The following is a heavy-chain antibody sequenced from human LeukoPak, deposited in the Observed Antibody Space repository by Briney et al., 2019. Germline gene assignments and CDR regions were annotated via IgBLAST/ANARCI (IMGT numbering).Heavy chain of an antibody. Sequence: SETLSLTCTVSGGSISSYYWSWIRQPPGKGLEWIGEINHSGSTNYNPSLKSRVTISVDTSKNQFSLKLSSVTAADTAVYYCARIGITMVRGVIYWGQGTLVTVSS. D-gene: IGHD3-10*01. CDR3: ARIGITMVRGVIY. V-gene: IGHV4-34*01. CDR2: INHSGST. J-gene: IGHJ4*02. CDR1: GGSISSYY.